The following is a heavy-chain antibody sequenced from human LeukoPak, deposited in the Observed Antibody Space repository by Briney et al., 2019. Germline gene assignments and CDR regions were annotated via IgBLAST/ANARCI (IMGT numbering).Heavy chain of an antibody. Sequence: GGSLRLSCAASGFIFSDYSMNWVRQAPGKGLEWVSFISSSSSTVYYADSVKGRFTISRDYANNSLFLQMNGLTAEGTAVYYCARGEDAIVGVPGPNYWGQGTLVSVSS. V-gene: IGHV3-48*01. J-gene: IGHJ4*02. CDR3: ARGEDAIVGVPGPNY. D-gene: IGHD1-26*01. CDR1: GFIFSDYS. CDR2: ISSSSSTV.